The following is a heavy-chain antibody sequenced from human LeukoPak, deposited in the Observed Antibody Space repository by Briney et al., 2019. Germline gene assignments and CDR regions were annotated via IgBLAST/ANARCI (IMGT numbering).Heavy chain of an antibody. D-gene: IGHD3-16*02. V-gene: IGHV1-18*01. J-gene: IGHJ1*01. CDR1: GYTFTNYG. CDR2: SSPYNGKT. Sequence: ASVKVSCKASGYTFTNYGISWVRQAPGQGLEWMGSSSPYNGKTNYAQKLQGRVTMTTDTSTSTAYMELRSLRSDDTAMYYCARGLLTFGGVIGGPQALEYFQHWGQGTLVTVSS. CDR3: ARGLLTFGGVIGGPQALEYFQH.